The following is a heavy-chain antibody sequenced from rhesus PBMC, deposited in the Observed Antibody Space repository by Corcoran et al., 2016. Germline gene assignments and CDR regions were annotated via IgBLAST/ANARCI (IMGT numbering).Heavy chain of an antibody. CDR2: INRGGGRT. Sequence: EVQLVESGGGLAQPGGSLRLSCAASGFTFSSYWMNWVRQAPGKGLEWVSGINRGGGRTYYADAVKGRCTSARENSKNTLSLQMNSLRAEDTAVYDCAKERYSSGWANCDYWGQGVLVTVSS. CDR3: AKERYSSGWANCDY. V-gene: IGHV3S25*01. J-gene: IGHJ4*01. CDR1: GFTFSSYW. D-gene: IGHD6-31*01.